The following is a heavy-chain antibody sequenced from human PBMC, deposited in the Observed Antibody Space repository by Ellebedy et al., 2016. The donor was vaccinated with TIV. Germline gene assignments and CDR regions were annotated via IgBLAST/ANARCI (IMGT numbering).Heavy chain of an antibody. V-gene: IGHV4-39*02. CDR2: IFYDGTT. J-gene: IGHJ3*01. Sequence: MPSETLSLTCTVSGDSIFSSTNYWGWVRQSPGKGPEWVGTIFYDGTTYYNPSLKRRLTISVDTSRNHFSLTLNSVTAADTATYYCARHLGVRAFEYWGPGTMVTVAS. CDR1: GDSIFSSTNY. D-gene: IGHD2/OR15-2a*01. CDR3: ARHLGVRAFEY.